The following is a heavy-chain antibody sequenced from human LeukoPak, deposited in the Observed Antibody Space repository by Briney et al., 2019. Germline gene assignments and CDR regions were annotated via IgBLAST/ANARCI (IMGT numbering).Heavy chain of an antibody. V-gene: IGHV3-53*01. D-gene: IGHD6-6*01. CDR3: ASGQLDY. Sequence: GGSLRLSCAASGFTVSSDYMSWVRQAPGKGLEWVSVIYSGGSTYYADSVKGRFTISRDSSKNTVYLQMNSLRAEDTAVYYCASGQLDYWGQGTLVTVSS. J-gene: IGHJ4*02. CDR1: GFTVSSDY. CDR2: IYSGGST.